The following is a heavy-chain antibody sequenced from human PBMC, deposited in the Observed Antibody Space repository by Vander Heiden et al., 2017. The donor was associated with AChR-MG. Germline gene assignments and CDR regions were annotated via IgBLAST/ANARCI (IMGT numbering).Heavy chain of an antibody. Sequence: QVQLQESGPGLVKSSETLSVTCSVSGGSIKNYVWNWVRQSPGKGLEWIGDVSDTGITNYNPSLKSRVTLSVDTSANNVSLRLQSVTAADTAIYYCARGRYGTIPIWGKGTLATVSS. CDR3: ARGRYGTIPI. D-gene: IGHD4-17*01. V-gene: IGHV4-59*01. CDR2: VSDTGIT. J-gene: IGHJ1*01. CDR1: GGSIKNYV.